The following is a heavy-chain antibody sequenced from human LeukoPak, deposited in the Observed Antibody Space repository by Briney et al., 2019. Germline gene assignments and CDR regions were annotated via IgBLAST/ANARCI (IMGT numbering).Heavy chain of an antibody. Sequence: TGGSLRLSCAASGFTFSSYAMSWVRQAPGNGLEWVSAISGSGGSTYYADSVKGRFTISRDNSKNTLYLQMNSLRAEDTAVYYCAKDPLDYGDYIFDYWGQGTLVTVSS. CDR2: ISGSGGST. CDR1: GFTFSSYA. J-gene: IGHJ4*02. D-gene: IGHD4-17*01. V-gene: IGHV3-23*01. CDR3: AKDPLDYGDYIFDY.